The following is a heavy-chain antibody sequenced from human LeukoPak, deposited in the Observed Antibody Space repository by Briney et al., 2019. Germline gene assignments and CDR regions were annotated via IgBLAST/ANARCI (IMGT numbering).Heavy chain of an antibody. CDR3: ARDRRIPTANWFDP. CDR2: ISYDGSNK. Sequence: GGSLRLSCAAAGFTFSSYAMHWVRQAPGKGLEWVAVISYDGSNKYYADSVKGRFTISRDNSKNTLYLQMNSLRAEDTAVYYCARDRRIPTANWFDPWGQGTLVTVSS. D-gene: IGHD2-21*02. CDR1: GFTFSSYA. J-gene: IGHJ5*02. V-gene: IGHV3-30*04.